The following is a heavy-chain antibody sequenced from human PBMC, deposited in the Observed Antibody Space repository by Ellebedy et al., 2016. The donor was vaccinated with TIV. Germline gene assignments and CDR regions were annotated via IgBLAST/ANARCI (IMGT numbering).Heavy chain of an antibody. V-gene: IGHV3-23*03. D-gene: IGHD3-22*01. J-gene: IGHJ4*02. CDR1: GFIFDNYA. CDR3: AKATAPYDRQWPHFDY. Sequence: GESLKISCAASGFIFDNYAISWVRQAPGKGLEWVSIISTRGTTYYKDTVKGRFTITGDNSTNTMFIQMNSLRAEDTAIYYCAKATAPYDRQWPHFDYWGQGTVVTVSS. CDR2: IISTRGTT.